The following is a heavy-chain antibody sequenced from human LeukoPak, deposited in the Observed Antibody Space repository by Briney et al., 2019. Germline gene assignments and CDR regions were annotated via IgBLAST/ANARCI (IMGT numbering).Heavy chain of an antibody. V-gene: IGHV3-30*18. CDR2: ISYDGSSK. CDR1: GFTFSNYG. J-gene: IGHJ4*02. D-gene: IGHD5-18*01. Sequence: PGRSLRLSCAASGFTFSNYGMHWVRQAPGKGLEWVAVISYDGSSKSYADSVKGRFTISRDNSKDTLYLQMNSLRVEDTAVYYCAKGHTAMSTVDYWGQGTLVTVSS. CDR3: AKGHTAMSTVDY.